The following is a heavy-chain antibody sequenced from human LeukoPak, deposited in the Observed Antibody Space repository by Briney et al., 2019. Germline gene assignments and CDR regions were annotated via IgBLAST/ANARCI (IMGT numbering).Heavy chain of an antibody. J-gene: IGHJ4*02. V-gene: IGHV4-61*01. D-gene: IGHD3-3*01. CDR1: GGSVSSGSYY. Sequence: PSETLSLTCTVSGGSVSSGSYYWSWIRQPPGKGLEWIGYIYYSGSTNYNPSLKSRVTISVDTSKNQFSLKLSSVTAADTAVYYCAGSVESEGPQFDYWGQGTLVTVSS. CDR2: IYYSGST. CDR3: AGSVESEGPQFDY.